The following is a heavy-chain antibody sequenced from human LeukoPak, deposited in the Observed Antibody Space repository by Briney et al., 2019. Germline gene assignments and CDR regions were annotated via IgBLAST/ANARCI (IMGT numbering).Heavy chain of an antibody. D-gene: IGHD3-9*01. Sequence: SETLSLTCTVSGGSISSHYWSWIRQPPGKGPEWIGYIYYSGSTNYNPSLKSRVTISVDTSKNQFSLKLSSVTAADTAVYYCARDHAINYFDYWGQGTLVTVSS. CDR3: ARDHAINYFDY. CDR2: IYYSGST. V-gene: IGHV4-59*11. CDR1: GGSISSHY. J-gene: IGHJ4*02.